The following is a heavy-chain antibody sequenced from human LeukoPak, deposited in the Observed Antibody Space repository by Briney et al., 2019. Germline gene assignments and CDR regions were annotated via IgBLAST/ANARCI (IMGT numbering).Heavy chain of an antibody. J-gene: IGHJ4*02. CDR2: ISSSSSYI. D-gene: IGHD3-22*01. CDR1: GFTFSSYS. CDR3: ARDRHRLLYYYDSSGYSGPKTG. Sequence: NPGGSLRLSCAASGFTFSSYSMNWVRQAPGKGLEWVSSISSSSSYIYYADSVKGRFTISRDNAKNSLYLQMNSLRAEDTAVYYCARDRHRLLYYYDSSGYSGPKTGWGQGTLVTVSS. V-gene: IGHV3-21*01.